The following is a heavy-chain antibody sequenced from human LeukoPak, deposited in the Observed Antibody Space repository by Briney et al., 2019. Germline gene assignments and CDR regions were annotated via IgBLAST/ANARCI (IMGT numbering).Heavy chain of an antibody. D-gene: IGHD2-21*01. V-gene: IGHV4-59*08. J-gene: IGHJ4*02. Sequence: PSETLSLTCTVSGGSISSYYWSWIRQPPGKGLEWIGYICYSGSTNYNPSLKSRVTISVDTSKNQFSLKLSSVTAADTAVYYCARSIPSYFDYWGQGTLVTVSS. CDR2: ICYSGST. CDR1: GGSISSYY. CDR3: ARSIPSYFDY.